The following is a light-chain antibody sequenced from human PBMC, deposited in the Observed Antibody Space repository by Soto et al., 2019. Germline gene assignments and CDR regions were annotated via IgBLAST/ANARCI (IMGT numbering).Light chain of an antibody. CDR2: AAS. CDR1: QGISSY. CDR3: QQYYSYPRT. V-gene: IGKV1-8*01. Sequence: AIRMTQSPSSLSASTGDRVTITCRASQGISSYLAWYQQKPGKAPKLLIYAASTLQSGVPSRFSGSGSGTDFTLTISCLQSEDFATYYCQQYYSYPRTFYQGTKVEIK. J-gene: IGKJ1*01.